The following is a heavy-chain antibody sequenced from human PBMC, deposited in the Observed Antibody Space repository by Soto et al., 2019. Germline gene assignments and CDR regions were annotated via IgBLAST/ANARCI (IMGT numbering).Heavy chain of an antibody. V-gene: IGHV4-59*01. CDR3: ARLGASRTLV. D-gene: IGHD7-27*01. CDR2: IYYNGNT. J-gene: IGHJ3*01. Sequence: SETLSLTCTVSGASISSYYLNWIRQSPGKGLEWIGHIYYNGNTKYNPFLKSRVTISVDPSKSQFSLKLNSVTAADTAVYFCARLGASRTLVWGQGTMVTVSS. CDR1: GASISSYY.